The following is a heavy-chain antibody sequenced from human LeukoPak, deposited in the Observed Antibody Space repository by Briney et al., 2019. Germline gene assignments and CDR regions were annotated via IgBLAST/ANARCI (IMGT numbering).Heavy chain of an antibody. CDR3: AKDAALYPFFFDY. Sequence: GGSLRLSWAASGFTFSSYAMTWVRQAPGKGLESVSAVSGSGGHTYCADSVKGRFTISRDNSKNTLYLQMDTLRAEDTAVYYCAKDAALYPFFFDYWGQGTLVTVSS. V-gene: IGHV3-23*01. CDR2: VSGSGGHT. J-gene: IGHJ4*02. D-gene: IGHD3-16*01. CDR1: GFTFSSYA.